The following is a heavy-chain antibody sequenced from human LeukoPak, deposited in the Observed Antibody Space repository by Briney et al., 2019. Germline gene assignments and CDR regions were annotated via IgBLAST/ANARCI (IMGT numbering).Heavy chain of an antibody. CDR3: ARDLVTVTKGFDI. Sequence: SETLSLTCTVSGDSFSRHYWTWIRQPPGKGLEWTGYISYRGSTNYNPSLKSRVTISIDTSKNQFSLRLSSVTAADTAVYYCARDLVTVTKGFDIWGQGTMVSVSS. V-gene: IGHV4-59*11. CDR2: ISYRGST. D-gene: IGHD4-17*01. J-gene: IGHJ3*02. CDR1: GDSFSRHY.